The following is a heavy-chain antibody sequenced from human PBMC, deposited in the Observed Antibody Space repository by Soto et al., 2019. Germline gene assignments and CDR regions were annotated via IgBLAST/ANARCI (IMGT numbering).Heavy chain of an antibody. V-gene: IGHV1-18*01. CDR3: ERDYSSGWFDAFDI. CDR1: GYTFTSYG. J-gene: IGHJ3*02. Sequence: ASVKVSCKASGYTFTSYGISWVRQAPGQGLEWMGWISAYNGNTNYAQKLQGRVTMTTDTSTSTAYMELRSLRSDDTAVYYCERDYSSGWFDAFDIWGQGTMVTVSS. D-gene: IGHD6-19*01. CDR2: ISAYNGNT.